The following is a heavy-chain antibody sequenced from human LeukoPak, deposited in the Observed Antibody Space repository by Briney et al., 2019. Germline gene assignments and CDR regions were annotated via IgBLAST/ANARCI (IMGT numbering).Heavy chain of an antibody. CDR1: GFTFSSYA. Sequence: HPGRSLRLSCAASGFTFSSYAMHWVRQAPGQGLEWVAVISYDGSNKYYADSVKGRFTISRDNSKNTLYLQMNSLRAEDTAVYYCATDAYYDSSGYYYYYYGMDVWGQGTTVTVSS. CDR3: ATDAYYDSSGYYYYYYGMDV. V-gene: IGHV3-30-3*01. CDR2: ISYDGSNK. D-gene: IGHD3-22*01. J-gene: IGHJ6*02.